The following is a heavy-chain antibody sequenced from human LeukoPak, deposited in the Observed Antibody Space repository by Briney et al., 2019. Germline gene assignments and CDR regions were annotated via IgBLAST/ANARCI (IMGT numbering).Heavy chain of an antibody. V-gene: IGHV4-59*01. CDR3: ARLAVTGKNY. CDR1: IGSISGFY. D-gene: IGHD6-19*01. CDR2: MYYTGTT. J-gene: IGHJ4*02. Sequence: SETLSLTCTVSIGSISGFYWTWIRQPPPKGLAGLGYMYYTGTTNYTPSLRSRVTISIDKSKNQFSLNVSSVTSADTAVYYCARLAVTGKNYWGQGTLVSVSS.